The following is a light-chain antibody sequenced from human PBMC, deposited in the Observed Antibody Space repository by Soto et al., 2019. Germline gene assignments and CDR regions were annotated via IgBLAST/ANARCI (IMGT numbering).Light chain of an antibody. V-gene: IGKV3-20*01. J-gene: IGKJ1*01. CDR1: QSVSSNF. CDR3: QQYVTSPPWT. Sequence: EIVLTQSPGTLSLSPGERATLSCRASQSVSSNFLAWYQQKPGQAPRLLIYGASSRATGIPDRFSGSGSGTDFTLTISRLKPEDFVVYFCQQYVTSPPWTFGQGTKVEIK. CDR2: GAS.